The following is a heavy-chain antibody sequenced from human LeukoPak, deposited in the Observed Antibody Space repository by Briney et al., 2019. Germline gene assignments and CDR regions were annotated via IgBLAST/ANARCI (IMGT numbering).Heavy chain of an antibody. V-gene: IGHV4-34*01. D-gene: IGHD3-3*01. CDR2: INHSGST. CDR3: ARRSIRWSGYLLPLYFDY. Sequence: PSETLSLTCAVYGGSFSGYYWSWIRQPPGKGLEWIGEINHSGSTNYNPSLKSRVTISVDTSKNQFSLKLSSVTAADTAVYYCARRSIRWSGYLLPLYFDYWGQGTLVTVSS. J-gene: IGHJ4*02. CDR1: GGSFSGYY.